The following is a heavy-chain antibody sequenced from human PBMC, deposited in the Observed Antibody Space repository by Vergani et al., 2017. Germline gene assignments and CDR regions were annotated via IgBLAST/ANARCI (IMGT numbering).Heavy chain of an antibody. CDR1: GFTFSSYG. J-gene: IGHJ4*02. Sequence: QVQLVESGGGVVQPGRSLRLSCAASGFTFSSYGMHWVRQAPGKGLEWVAVIWYDGSNKYYADSVKGRFTISRDNSKNTLYLQMNSLRAEDTAVYYCARDTYGGNSADQPFDYWGQGTLVTVSS. D-gene: IGHD4-23*01. CDR2: IWYDGSNK. V-gene: IGHV3-33*01. CDR3: ARDTYGGNSADQPFDY.